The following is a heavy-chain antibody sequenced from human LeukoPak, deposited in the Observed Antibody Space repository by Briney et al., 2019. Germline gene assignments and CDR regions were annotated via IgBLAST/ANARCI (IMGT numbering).Heavy chain of an antibody. CDR2: ISRSISDI. J-gene: IGHJ4*02. CDR1: GFTFSSYS. Sequence: PGESLRLSCVASGFTFSSYSFNWVRQAPGQGLEWISYISRSISDIFYAGSVKGRFTISRDNAKNSLYLQMNNLRAEDTAVYYCVRTSNFDSWGQGTLVTVSS. CDR3: VRTSNFDS. V-gene: IGHV3-48*01. D-gene: IGHD2/OR15-2a*01.